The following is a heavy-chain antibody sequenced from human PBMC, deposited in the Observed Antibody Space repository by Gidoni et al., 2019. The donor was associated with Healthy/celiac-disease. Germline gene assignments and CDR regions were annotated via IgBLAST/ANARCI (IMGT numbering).Heavy chain of an antibody. CDR1: GFPFDDSG. CDR2: INWNGGRT. CDR3: ARGGLGEHYYGSGSSNWFDP. J-gene: IGHJ5*02. D-gene: IGHD3-10*01. Sequence: EVQLVESGGGVVRPGGSLRLYCAASGFPFDDSGLSWVRQAPGKGLEWVSGINWNGGRTGYADSVKGRFTISRDNAKNSLYLQMNSLRAEDTALYHCARGGLGEHYYGSGSSNWFDPWGQGTLVTVSS. V-gene: IGHV3-20*01.